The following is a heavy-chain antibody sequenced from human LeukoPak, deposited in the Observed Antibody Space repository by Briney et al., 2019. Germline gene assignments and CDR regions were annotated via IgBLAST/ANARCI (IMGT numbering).Heavy chain of an antibody. V-gene: IGHV1-8*03. CDR3: ARTRRIHWFDP. Sequence: ASVKVSCKASGYTFTSYDINWVRQATGQGLEWMGWMNPNRGNTGYAQKFQGRVTITRNTSISTAYMELSSLRSEDTAVYYCARTRRIHWFDPWGQGTLVTVSS. J-gene: IGHJ5*02. CDR2: MNPNRGNT. CDR1: GYTFTSYD. D-gene: IGHD2-21*01.